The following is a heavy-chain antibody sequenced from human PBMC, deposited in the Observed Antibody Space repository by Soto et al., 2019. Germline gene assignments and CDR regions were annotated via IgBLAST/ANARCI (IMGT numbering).Heavy chain of an antibody. CDR1: GYSIINGIYY. D-gene: IGHD2-21*02. CDR3: VRGADRYKCGF. Sequence: QVQVQESGPGLVKPSQTLALTCTVSGYSIINGIYYWPWIRQHPRKGLEWIGHVHYSGSIYYNPSLRSRVTMSVYTAKNQVSLELTSVTVADTAVYYCVRGADRYKCGFWCQGTLVTVSS. J-gene: IGHJ4*02. V-gene: IGHV4-31*03. CDR2: VHYSGSI.